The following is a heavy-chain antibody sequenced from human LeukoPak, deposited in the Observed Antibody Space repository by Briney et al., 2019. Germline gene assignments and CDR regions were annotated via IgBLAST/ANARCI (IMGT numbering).Heavy chain of an antibody. CDR3: ARGGRAITMVRGVDMDV. J-gene: IGHJ6*03. D-gene: IGHD3-10*01. V-gene: IGHV1-69*13. CDR2: IIPIFGTA. CDR1: GGTFSSYA. Sequence: SVKVSCKASGGTFSSYAISWVRQAPGQGLEWMGGIIPIFGTANYAQKFQGRVTITADESTSTAYMELSSLRSGDTAVYYCARGGRAITMVRGVDMDVWGKGTTVTISS.